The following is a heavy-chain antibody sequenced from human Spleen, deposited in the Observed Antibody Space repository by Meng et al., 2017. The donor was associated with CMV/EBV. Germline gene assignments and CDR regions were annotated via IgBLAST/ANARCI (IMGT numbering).Heavy chain of an antibody. CDR3: ARSPLSITIFPWFDP. J-gene: IGHJ5*02. CDR1: GGAFGGND. D-gene: IGHD3-3*01. CDR2: VKRSGST. Sequence: GGAFGGNDGSWSRQHPGGEVKERGEVKRSGSTNYNQSVKGQVTISVDTSKNKFTLKLSSVTAADTAVDYCARSPLSITIFPWFDPWGQGTLVTVSS. V-gene: IGHV4-34*01.